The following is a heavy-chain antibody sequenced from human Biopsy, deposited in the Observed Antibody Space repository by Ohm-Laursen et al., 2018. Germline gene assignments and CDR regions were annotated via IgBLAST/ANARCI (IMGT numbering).Heavy chain of an antibody. J-gene: IGHJ3*02. V-gene: IGHV4-59*02. CDR1: GDSVTKYY. D-gene: IGHD5-12*01. CDR2: IYYSVMT. Sequence: TLSLTCAVSGDSVTKYYWSWIRQPPGKGLEWIGHIYYSVMTNYNPSLQSRVSISVDTSKNQFSLKLSSVTAADTAIYYCAREAIGVATAFDIWGQGTMVTVSS. CDR3: AREAIGVATAFDI.